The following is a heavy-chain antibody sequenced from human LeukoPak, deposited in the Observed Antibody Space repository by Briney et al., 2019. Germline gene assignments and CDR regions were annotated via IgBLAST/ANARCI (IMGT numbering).Heavy chain of an antibody. J-gene: IGHJ4*02. CDR2: ISSSGSSM. CDR1: GFTFSTYT. Sequence: GGSLRLSCAASGFTFSTYTMNWVRQAPGKGLKWVSSISSSGSSMYYADSVKGRFTISRDNAMNSLYLQMNSLRAEDTAVYYCARGTNAVWHYWGQGTLVTVSS. V-gene: IGHV3-21*01. D-gene: IGHD2-8*01. CDR3: ARGTNAVWHY.